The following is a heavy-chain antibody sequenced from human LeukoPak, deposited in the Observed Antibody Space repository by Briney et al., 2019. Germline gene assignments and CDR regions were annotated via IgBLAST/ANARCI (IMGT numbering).Heavy chain of an antibody. J-gene: IGHJ4*02. V-gene: IGHV5-51*01. CDR2: IYPGDSDT. Sequence: GESLKISCKASGYTFTNSWIAWVRQMPGRGLECLGLIYPGDSDTRYSPSFQGQVTFSADKSISTAYLQWSSLKASDTAMYYCARPPDYYDSSGYAYWGQGTLVTVSS. D-gene: IGHD3-22*01. CDR1: GYTFTNSW. CDR3: ARPPDYYDSSGYAY.